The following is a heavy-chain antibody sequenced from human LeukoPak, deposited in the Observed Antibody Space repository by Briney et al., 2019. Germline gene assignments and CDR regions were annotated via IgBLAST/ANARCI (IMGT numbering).Heavy chain of an antibody. CDR2: ISAYNGNT. CDR1: GYTFTGYY. J-gene: IGHJ5*02. Sequence: ASVKVSCKASGYTFTGYYMHWVRQAPGQGLEWMGWISAYNGNTNYAQKLQGRVTMTTDTSTSTAYMELRSLRSDDTAVYYCARTDRAVGAFTSTPWGQGTLVTVSS. CDR3: ARTDRAVGAFTSTP. V-gene: IGHV1-18*04. D-gene: IGHD1-26*01.